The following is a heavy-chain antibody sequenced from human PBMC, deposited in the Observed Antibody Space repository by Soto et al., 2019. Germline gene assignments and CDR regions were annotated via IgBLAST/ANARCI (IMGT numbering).Heavy chain of an antibody. J-gene: IGHJ4*02. D-gene: IGHD6-13*01. Sequence: QVQLQESCPGLVKPSGTLALTCAVSGGSISSSNWWSWVRQPPGKGLEWIGEVYHSGSTNYNRSLTSRVTIAVDKFKNQFALRLNSVTAADTAVYDCARDMAAAGSGVDSWCQGTLVTVS. CDR3: ARDMAAAGSGVDS. CDR1: GGSISSSNW. CDR2: VYHSGST. V-gene: IGHV4-4*02.